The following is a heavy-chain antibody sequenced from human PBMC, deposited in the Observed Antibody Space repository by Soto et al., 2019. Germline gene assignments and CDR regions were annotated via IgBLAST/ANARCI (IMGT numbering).Heavy chain of an antibody. CDR1: GFTFSSYW. Sequence: GGSLRLSCAASGFTFSSYWMHWVRQAPGKGLVWVSRIKGDGSETNYADSVKGRFTISRDNAKNTPYLQLNSLRAEDTAVYYCLRGNSGYGNFDYWGQGTRVTVS. CDR3: LRGNSGYGNFDY. CDR2: IKGDGSET. D-gene: IGHD5-12*01. J-gene: IGHJ4*02. V-gene: IGHV3-74*01.